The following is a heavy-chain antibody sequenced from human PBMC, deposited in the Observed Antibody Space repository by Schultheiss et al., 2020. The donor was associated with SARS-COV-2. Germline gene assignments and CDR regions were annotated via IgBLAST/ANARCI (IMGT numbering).Heavy chain of an antibody. CDR1: ENTFTGCY. CDR2: INPNSGGT. V-gene: IGHV1-2*02. CDR3: ARGGIVVPAAMLDY. J-gene: IGHJ4*02. D-gene: IGHD2-2*01. Sequence: ASVKVSCKASENTFTGCYMHWVRQAPGLGLEWMAWINPNSGGTEFAQKFQGRVTMTRDTSISTAYMELSRLRSDDTAVYYCARGGIVVPAAMLDYWGQGTLVTVSS.